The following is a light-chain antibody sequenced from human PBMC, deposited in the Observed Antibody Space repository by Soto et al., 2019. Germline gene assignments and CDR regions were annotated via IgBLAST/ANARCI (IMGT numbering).Light chain of an antibody. CDR1: QSVSTSY. CDR2: AAS. J-gene: IGKJ1*01. V-gene: IGKV3-20*01. CDR3: LQYGTSPWT. Sequence: VLTQSPGTLSLSPGERATLSCRASQSVSTSYLAWYQQKPGQAPRLIIYAASSRAAGIPDRFSGSGSGTDFTRTISRLEPEDFALYYCLQYGTSPWTFGQGTKVEIK.